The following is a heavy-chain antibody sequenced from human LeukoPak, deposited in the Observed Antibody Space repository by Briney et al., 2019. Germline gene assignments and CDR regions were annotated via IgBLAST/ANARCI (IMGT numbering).Heavy chain of an antibody. CDR3: VRDRTRRLIIDS. CDR1: GFTFSDYY. CDR2: IGSGGSPI. J-gene: IGHJ4*02. V-gene: IGHV3-11*04. Sequence: GGSLRLSCATCGFTFSDYYMNWIRQAPGKGLEWIAYIGSGGSPIHYADSVKGRFTISRDNIRGTLYLQMNNLRVEDTAIYHCVRDRTRRLIIDSWGQGSLVTVSS. D-gene: IGHD3-16*01.